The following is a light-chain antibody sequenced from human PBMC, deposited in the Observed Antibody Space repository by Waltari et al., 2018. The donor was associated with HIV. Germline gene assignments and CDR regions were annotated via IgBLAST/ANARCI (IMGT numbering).Light chain of an antibody. CDR2: VAS. J-gene: IGKJ2*01. CDR3: QEYNSWPPRYT. V-gene: IGKV3-15*01. Sequence: ETVMTQSPATLSVSPGERGIVSCRASQTIGLNLAWYQQKPGQGPRLLIYVASTRATGIPGRFNGTGSWTEFTLTISGLQSEDFAIYYCQEYNSWPPRYTFGQGTKVEIK. CDR1: QTIGLN.